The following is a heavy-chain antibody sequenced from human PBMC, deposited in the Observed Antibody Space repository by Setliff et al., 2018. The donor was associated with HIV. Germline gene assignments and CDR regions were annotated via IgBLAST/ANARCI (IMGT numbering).Heavy chain of an antibody. V-gene: IGHV3-11*01. J-gene: IGHJ4*02. CDR3: ATDGSALVR. Sequence: GGSLRLSCAASGFTFSDHYMSWIRQAPGKGLEWVSSISGTATTIYYADSVKGRFTISRDNTNNLLYLQMNRLRAEDTAVYYCATDGSALVRWGQGTKVTVSS. CDR2: ISGTATTI. CDR1: GFTFSDHY. D-gene: IGHD3-10*01.